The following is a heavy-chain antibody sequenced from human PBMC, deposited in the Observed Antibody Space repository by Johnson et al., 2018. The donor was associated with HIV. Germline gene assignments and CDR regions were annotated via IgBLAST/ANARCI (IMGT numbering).Heavy chain of an antibody. J-gene: IGHJ3*02. V-gene: IGHV3-74*01. CDR2: INSDGSST. CDR3: ARGRMSLKVVDLRGGGFDI. Sequence: VQLVESGGGLVQPGGSLRLSCAASGFTFSSYWMHWVRQAPGKWLVWVSRINSDGSSTSYADSVKGRFTISRDNAKNTLYLQMNSLRAEDTAVYYCARGRMSLKVVDLRGGGFDIWGQGTKVTVSS. D-gene: IGHD3-22*01. CDR1: GFTFSSYW.